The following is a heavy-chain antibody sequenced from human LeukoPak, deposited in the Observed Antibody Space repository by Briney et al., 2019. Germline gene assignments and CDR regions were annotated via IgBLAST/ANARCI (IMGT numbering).Heavy chain of an antibody. J-gene: IGHJ4*02. CDR1: GFTFSNYA. CDR3: AKEDYDSSGGFDS. CDR2: FRGRGDST. V-gene: IGHV3-23*01. Sequence: GGSLRLSCAASGFTFSNYAMSWVRQAPGKGLEWVSAFRGRGDSTYYADSVMGRFAISRDNSKNTLYLQLNYLRAEDTAVYYCAKEDYDSSGGFDSWGQGTLVTVSS. D-gene: IGHD3-22*01.